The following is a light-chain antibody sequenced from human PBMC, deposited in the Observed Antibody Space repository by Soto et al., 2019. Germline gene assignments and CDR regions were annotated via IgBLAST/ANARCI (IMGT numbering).Light chain of an antibody. CDR1: SSDVGGYNY. CDR3: QSYDSSLPGWV. Sequence: QSALTQPASVSGSPGQSITISCTGTSSDVGGYNYVSWYQQHPGKAPKLMIYEVSNRPSGVSNRFSGSKSGNTASLTISGLQAEDEADYYCQSYDSSLPGWVFGGGTKLTVL. V-gene: IGLV2-14*01. CDR2: EVS. J-gene: IGLJ3*02.